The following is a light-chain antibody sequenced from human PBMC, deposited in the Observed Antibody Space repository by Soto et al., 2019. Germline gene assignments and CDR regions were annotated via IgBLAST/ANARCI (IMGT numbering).Light chain of an antibody. V-gene: IGLV2-11*01. CDR3: CSHAGSYTYV. CDR2: DVT. CDR1: SSDVGGYNY. J-gene: IGLJ1*01. Sequence: SALTQPHSVSGSPGQSLTISCTGTSSDVGGYNYVSWYQQHPGKVPKLMIYDVTKRPSGVPDRFSGSKSGNTASLTISGLQAEDEADYYCCSHAGSYTYVFGTGTKVTVL.